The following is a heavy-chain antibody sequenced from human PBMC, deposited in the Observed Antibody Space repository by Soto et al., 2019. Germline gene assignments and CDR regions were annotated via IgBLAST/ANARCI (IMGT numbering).Heavy chain of an antibody. CDR2: IFWNDDK. D-gene: IGHD1-1*01. V-gene: IGHV2-5*01. J-gene: IGHJ3*02. CDR3: AHRRGASTTGGAFDI. CDR1: GFSFSTSRAG. Sequence: QITVKESGPTLVTPTQTLTLTCTFSGFSFSTSRAGAGWIRQPPGKALEWLALIFWNDDKRYTPSLNSRLTITKDTSKNQVVLTMSNLDPVDTATYFCAHRRGASTTGGAFDIWGLGTKVTVSS.